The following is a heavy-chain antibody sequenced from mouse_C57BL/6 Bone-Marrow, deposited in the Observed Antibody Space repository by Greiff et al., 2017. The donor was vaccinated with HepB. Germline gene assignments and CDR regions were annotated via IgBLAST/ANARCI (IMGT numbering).Heavy chain of an antibody. J-gene: IGHJ2*01. CDR1: GYAFTNYL. V-gene: IGHV1-54*01. CDR2: INPGSGGT. D-gene: IGHD4-1*01. Sequence: QVQLQQSGAELVRPGTSVKVSCKASGYAFTNYLIEWVKQRPGQGLEWIGVINPGSGGTNYNEKFKGKATLTADKSSSTAYMQLSSLTSEVSAVYFCARFWERGYFDYWGQGTTLTVSS. CDR3: ARFWERGYFDY.